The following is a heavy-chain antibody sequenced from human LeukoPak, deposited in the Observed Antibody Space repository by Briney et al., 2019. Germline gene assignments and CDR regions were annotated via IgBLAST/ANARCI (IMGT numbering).Heavy chain of an antibody. CDR1: GFTFSSYA. D-gene: IGHD3-3*01. CDR2: ISGSGGST. J-gene: IGHJ6*02. CDR3: AKGGGEYYDFWSGYEAV. Sequence: GSLRLSCAASGFTFSSYAMSWVRQAPGKGLEWVSAISGSGGSTYYADSVKGRFTISRDNSKNTLYLQMNSLRAEDTAVYYCAKGGGEYYDFWSGYEAVWGQGTTVTVSS. V-gene: IGHV3-23*01.